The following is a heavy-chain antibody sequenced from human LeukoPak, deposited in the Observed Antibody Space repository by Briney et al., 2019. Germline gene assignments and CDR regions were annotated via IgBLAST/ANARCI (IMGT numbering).Heavy chain of an antibody. CDR2: ISGSGGST. V-gene: IGHV3-23*01. CDR1: GFTFSSYA. Sequence: GGSLRLSCAASGFTFSSYAMSWVRQAPGKGLEWVSAISGSGGSTHYADSVKGRFTISRDNSKNTLYLQMNSLRTEDTAVYYCARDNYGDYGFDYWGQGTLVTVSS. CDR3: ARDNYGDYGFDY. D-gene: IGHD4-17*01. J-gene: IGHJ4*02.